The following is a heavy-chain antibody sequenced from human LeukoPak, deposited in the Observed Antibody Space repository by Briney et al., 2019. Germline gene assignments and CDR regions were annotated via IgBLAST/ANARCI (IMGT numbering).Heavy chain of an antibody. D-gene: IGHD1-7*01. CDR1: VGSISSGTHH. Sequence: SETLSLTCNVSVGSISSGTHHWTWIRQPVGKGLEWLGRVFTSGSPTYNSSLKSRLTISMDKSKNQFSLKLTSVTAADTAVYYCARRWNYKDAFDVWGQGTMVIVSS. CDR2: VFTSGSP. J-gene: IGHJ3*01. CDR3: ARRWNYKDAFDV. V-gene: IGHV4-61*02.